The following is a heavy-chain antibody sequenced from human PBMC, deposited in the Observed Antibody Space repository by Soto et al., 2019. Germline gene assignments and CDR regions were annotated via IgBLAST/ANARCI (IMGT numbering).Heavy chain of an antibody. V-gene: IGHV3-21*01. Sequence: EVQLVESGGGLVKPGGSLRLSCAASGFTFSSYSMNWVRQAPGKGLEWVSSISSSSSYIYYADSVKGRFTISRDNAKSSLYLQMNSLRAEDTAVYYCARDREPAGIVEGWFDPWGQGTLVTVSS. J-gene: IGHJ5*02. D-gene: IGHD2-2*01. CDR3: ARDREPAGIVEGWFDP. CDR2: ISSSSSYI. CDR1: GFTFSSYS.